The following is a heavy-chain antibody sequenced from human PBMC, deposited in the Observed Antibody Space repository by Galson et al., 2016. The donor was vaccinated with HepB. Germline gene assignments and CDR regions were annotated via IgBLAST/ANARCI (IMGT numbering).Heavy chain of an antibody. J-gene: IGHJ4*02. CDR2: VSSNGGTT. V-gene: IGHV3-64D*09. D-gene: IGHD3-16*02. CDR1: GFTFRNYA. CDR3: VKEMGYYDYVGGIYHYYFDH. Sequence: SLRLSCAASGFTFRNYAMQWVRLAPGKGLEYVSAVSSNGGTTYYADSVKGRFTISRDNSKNTLYLQMSSLRPEDTALFYCVKEMGYYDYVGGIYHYYFDHWRQGYLVTVS.